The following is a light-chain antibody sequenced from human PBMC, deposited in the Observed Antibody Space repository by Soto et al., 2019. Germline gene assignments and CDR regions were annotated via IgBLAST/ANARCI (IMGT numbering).Light chain of an antibody. J-gene: IGKJ1*01. CDR2: KAS. V-gene: IGKV1-5*03. Sequence: DIQMTQSPSTLSASVGDRVTITCRASQSFSGYLAWYQQKPGKAPKLLIYKASSLQSGVPSRFSGSGSGTEFTLTISGLQPDDFGTYFCQQYSAFTWTFGQGTKVEIK. CDR1: QSFSGY. CDR3: QQYSAFTWT.